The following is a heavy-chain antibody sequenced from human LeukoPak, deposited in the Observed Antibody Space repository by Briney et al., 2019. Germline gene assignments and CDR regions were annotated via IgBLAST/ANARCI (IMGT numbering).Heavy chain of an antibody. D-gene: IGHD2-21*02. CDR1: GFTFSVYY. CDR3: ARVQTHDSIYYHYGMDV. V-gene: IGHV3-11*05. Sequence: GGSLRLSCAASGFTFSVYYMSWIRQAPGKGLEWVSYISSSSSYTNYADSVKGRFTISRDNAKNSLYLQMNSLRAEDTAVYYCARVQTHDSIYYHYGMDVWGQGTTVTVSS. J-gene: IGHJ6*02. CDR2: ISSSSSYT.